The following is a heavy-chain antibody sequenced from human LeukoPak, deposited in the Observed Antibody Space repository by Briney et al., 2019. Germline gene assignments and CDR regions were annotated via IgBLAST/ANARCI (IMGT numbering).Heavy chain of an antibody. CDR1: GFTFSTYS. V-gene: IGHV4-34*01. CDR2: INHSGST. J-gene: IGHJ6*03. D-gene: IGHD3-10*01. Sequence: GSLRLSCAASGFTFSTYSMNWVRQAPGKGLEWIGEINHSGSTNYNPSLKSRVTISVDTSKNQFSLKLSSVTAADTAVYYCARHAPILYYYGSGSYTEKAMYYYYYYMDVWGKGTTVTISS. CDR3: ARHAPILYYYGSGSYTEKAMYYYYYYMDV.